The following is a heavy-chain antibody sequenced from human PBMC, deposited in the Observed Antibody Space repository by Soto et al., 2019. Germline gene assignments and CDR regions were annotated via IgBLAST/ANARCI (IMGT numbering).Heavy chain of an antibody. D-gene: IGHD6-6*01. J-gene: IGHJ5*02. CDR2: ISSSSSYI. Sequence: EVQLVESGGGLVKPGGSLRLSCAASGFTFSSYSMNWVRQAPGKGLEWVSSISSSSSYIYYADSVKGRFTISRDNAKNSLYLQMNSLRAEDTAVYYCARDLSSSCWFDPWGQGTLVTVSS. CDR3: ARDLSSSCWFDP. V-gene: IGHV3-21*01. CDR1: GFTFSSYS.